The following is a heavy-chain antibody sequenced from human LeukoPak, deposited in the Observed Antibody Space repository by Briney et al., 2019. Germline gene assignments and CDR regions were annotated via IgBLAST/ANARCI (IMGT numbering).Heavy chain of an antibody. CDR2: IKEDGSEK. CDR1: GFTFSTYW. Sequence: GGSLRLSCAASGFTFSTYWMTWVRQAPGKGLEWVASIKEDGSEKYYVDSVQGRFTISRDNAKSSMYLQMNSLRAEDTGVYYRARGGYYRFEYWGQGTLVTVSS. D-gene: IGHD2/OR15-2a*01. CDR3: ARGGYYRFEY. J-gene: IGHJ4*02. V-gene: IGHV3-7*01.